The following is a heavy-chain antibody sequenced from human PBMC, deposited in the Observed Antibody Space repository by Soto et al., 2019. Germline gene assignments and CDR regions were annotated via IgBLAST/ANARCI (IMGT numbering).Heavy chain of an antibody. J-gene: IGHJ5*02. CDR3: ARTGGSPLLWFGDLRFDP. D-gene: IGHD3-10*01. CDR2: IYYSGST. V-gene: IGHV4-61*05. Sequence: SETLSLTCTVSGGSISSSSYYWGWIRQPPGKGLEWIGYIYYSGSTNYNPSLKSRVTISVDTSKNQFSLKLSSVTAADTAVYYCARTGGSPLLWFGDLRFDPWGQGTLVTVSS. CDR1: GGSISSSSYY.